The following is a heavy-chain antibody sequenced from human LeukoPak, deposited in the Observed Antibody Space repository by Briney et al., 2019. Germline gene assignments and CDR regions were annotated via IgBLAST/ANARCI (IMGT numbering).Heavy chain of an antibody. J-gene: IGHJ4*02. Sequence: GGSLRLSCAASGFTFSSYSMNWVRQAPGEGLEGVSSISSSSSYIYYADSVKGRFTISRDNAKNSLYLQMNSLRAEDTAVYYCARDLSSGWYPGYFDYWGQGTLVTVSS. CDR1: GFTFSSYS. CDR3: ARDLSSGWYPGYFDY. V-gene: IGHV3-21*01. D-gene: IGHD6-19*01. CDR2: ISSSSSYI.